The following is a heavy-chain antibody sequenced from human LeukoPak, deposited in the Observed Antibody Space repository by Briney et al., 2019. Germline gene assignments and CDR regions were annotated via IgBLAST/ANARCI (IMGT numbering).Heavy chain of an antibody. CDR2: IIPIFGTA. Sequence: GASVRGSSTASGGTFTTYAISWGRQASGEGVEWMGGIIPIFGTANYAQKCQGRFTITADKSTSTAYMELSSLRSEDTAVYYCARDQGPRWGSSWTLANWFDRWGQGTLVTVSS. CDR1: GGTFTTYA. D-gene: IGHD6-13*01. CDR3: ARDQGPRWGSSWTLANWFDR. J-gene: IGHJ5*02. V-gene: IGHV1-69*06.